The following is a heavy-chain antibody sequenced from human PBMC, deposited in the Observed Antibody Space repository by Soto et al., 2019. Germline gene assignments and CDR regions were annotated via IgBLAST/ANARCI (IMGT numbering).Heavy chain of an antibody. CDR3: ARVRYDFWSGYYYNAFDI. V-gene: IGHV1-3*01. CDR2: INAGNGNT. Sequence: ASVKVSCKASGYTFTSYAMHWVRQAPGQRLEWMGWINAGNGNTKYSQKFQGRVTITRDTSASTAYMELSSLRSEDTAVYYCARVRYDFWSGYYYNAFDIWGQGTMVTVS. D-gene: IGHD3-3*01. CDR1: GYTFTSYA. J-gene: IGHJ3*02.